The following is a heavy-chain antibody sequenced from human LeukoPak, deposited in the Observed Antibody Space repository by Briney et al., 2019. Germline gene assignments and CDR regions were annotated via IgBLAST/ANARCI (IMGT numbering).Heavy chain of an antibody. J-gene: IGHJ6*03. CDR2: MNPNSGNT. V-gene: IGHV1-8*01. CDR1: GYTFTSYD. CDR3: ARGGTLNNYYYYHYMDV. Sequence: ASVKVSCKASGYTFTSYDINWVRQATGQGLEWMGWMNPNSGNTGYAQKFQGRVTMTRNTSISTAYMELSSLRSEDTAVYYCARGGTLNNYYYYHYMDVWGKGTTVTVSS. D-gene: IGHD3-10*01.